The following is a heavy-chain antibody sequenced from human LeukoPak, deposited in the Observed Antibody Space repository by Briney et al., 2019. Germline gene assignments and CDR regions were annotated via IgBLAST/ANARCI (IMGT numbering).Heavy chain of an antibody. CDR3: ARGWSYCSSTSCYYYYMDV. CDR2: IYTSGST. Sequence: SETLSLTCTVSGGSISSYYWSWIRQPAGKGPEWIGRIYTSGSTNYNPSLKSRVTMSVDTSKNQVSLKLSSVTAADTAVYYCARGWSYCSSTSCYYYYMDVWGEGTTVTVSS. J-gene: IGHJ6*03. V-gene: IGHV4-4*07. CDR1: GGSISSYY. D-gene: IGHD2-2*01.